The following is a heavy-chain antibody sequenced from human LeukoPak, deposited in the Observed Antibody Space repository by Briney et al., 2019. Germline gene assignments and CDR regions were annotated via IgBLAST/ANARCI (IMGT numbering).Heavy chain of an antibody. CDR2: IYPDDSDT. CDR1: GHTFTNSW. CDR3: ARRLEESGSYYSDY. Sequence: GESLKISCEASGHTFTNSWIAWVRQKPGKGPEWMGLIYPDDSDTRYNPSFQGQVIISADKSISTAYLQWSSLKASDTAMYYCARRLEESGSYYSDYWGQGTLVTVSS. V-gene: IGHV5-51*01. J-gene: IGHJ4*02. D-gene: IGHD1-26*01.